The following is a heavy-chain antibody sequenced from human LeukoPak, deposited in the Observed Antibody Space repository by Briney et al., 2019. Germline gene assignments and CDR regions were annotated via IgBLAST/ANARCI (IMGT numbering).Heavy chain of an antibody. J-gene: IGHJ4*02. CDR2: ISWDGGST. V-gene: IGHV3-43D*03. D-gene: IGHD1-26*01. CDR1: GFTFDDYA. CDR3: AKTYSGSYSLDY. Sequence: GGSLRLSCAASGFTFDDYAMHWVRQAPGKGLEWVSLISWDGGSTYYADSVKGRFTISRDNSKNSLYLQMNSLRAEDTALYYCAKTYSGSYSLDYWGQGTLVTVSS.